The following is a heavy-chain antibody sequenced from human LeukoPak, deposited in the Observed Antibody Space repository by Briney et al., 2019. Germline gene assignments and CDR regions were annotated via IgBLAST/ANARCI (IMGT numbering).Heavy chain of an antibody. CDR2: ISYDGSNK. Sequence: PGGSLRLSCAASGFTFSSYAMSWVRQAPGKGLEWVAVISYDGSNKYYADSVKGRFTISRDNSKNTLYLQMNSLRAEDTAVYYCARDSSSWYGKTFDYWGQGTLVTVSS. CDR1: GFTFSSYA. CDR3: ARDSSSWYGKTFDY. V-gene: IGHV3-30-3*01. D-gene: IGHD6-13*01. J-gene: IGHJ4*02.